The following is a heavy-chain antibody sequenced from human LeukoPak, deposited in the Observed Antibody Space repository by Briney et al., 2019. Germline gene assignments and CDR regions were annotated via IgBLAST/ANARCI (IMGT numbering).Heavy chain of an antibody. D-gene: IGHD3-22*01. V-gene: IGHV3-7*01. CDR2: IKQDGSEK. CDR1: GFTFSSYW. Sequence: GGSLRLSCAASGFTFSSYWMSWVRQAPGKGLEWVANIKQDGSEKYYVDSVKGRFTISRDNAKNSLYLQMNSLRAEDTAMYYCARLSGLTMIVVAIDYWGQGTLVTVSS. J-gene: IGHJ4*02. CDR3: ARLSGLTMIVVAIDY.